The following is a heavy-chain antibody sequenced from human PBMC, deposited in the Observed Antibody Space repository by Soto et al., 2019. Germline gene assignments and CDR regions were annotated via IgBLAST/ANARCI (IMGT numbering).Heavy chain of an antibody. CDR3: VSGRSYSGYDF. Sequence: PSETRSLTSTVSGGSISGHAWIWVRQPAGRGLEWIGHIYPSGSTSYNPSLRSRVTMSLDTSNNQIFLNLASVTAADTAVFYCVSGRSYSGYDFWGQGTLVTVSS. D-gene: IGHD5-12*01. CDR2: IYPSGST. J-gene: IGHJ4*02. V-gene: IGHV4-4*07. CDR1: GGSISGHA.